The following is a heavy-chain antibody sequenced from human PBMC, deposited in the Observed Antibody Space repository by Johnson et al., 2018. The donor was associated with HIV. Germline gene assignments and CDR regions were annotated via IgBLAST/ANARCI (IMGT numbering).Heavy chain of an antibody. CDR3: ARVTHSYGYWGAFDI. V-gene: IGHV3-11*04. Sequence: QVLLVESGGGLVKPGGSLRLSCAASGFTFSDYYMTWIRQTPGKGLEWVSYISSSGTTVYYADSVRGRFSISRDNTKHSLYLQMNSLRAEDTALYYCARVTHSYGYWGAFDIWGQGTMVTVSS. CDR2: ISSSGTTV. CDR1: GFTFSDYY. J-gene: IGHJ3*02. D-gene: IGHD5-18*01.